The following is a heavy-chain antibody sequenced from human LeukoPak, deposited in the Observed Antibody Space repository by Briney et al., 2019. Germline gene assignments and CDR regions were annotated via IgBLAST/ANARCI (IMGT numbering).Heavy chain of an antibody. CDR1: GFSFSHYA. CDR3: ARDFSTKYSQDY. V-gene: IGHV3-30-3*01. CDR2: ISYDGNVK. D-gene: IGHD1-26*01. Sequence: GGSLRLSCAASGFSFSHYALHWVRQAPGKGLEWLAFISYDGNVKYYADSVKGRFTVSRDDSRITLYLQMNSLRTEDTALYYCARDFSTKYSQDYWGQGTLVTVSS. J-gene: IGHJ4*02.